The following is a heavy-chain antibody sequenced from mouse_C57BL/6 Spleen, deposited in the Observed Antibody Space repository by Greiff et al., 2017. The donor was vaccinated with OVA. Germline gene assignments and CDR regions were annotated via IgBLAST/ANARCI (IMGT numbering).Heavy chain of an antibody. CDR1: GFTFSSYG. CDR3: ARHGSSYNWYVDV. CDR2: ISSGGSYT. Sequence: EVKLMESGGDLVKPGGSLKLSCAASGFTFSSYGMSWVRQTPDKRLEWVATISSGGSYTYYPDSVKGRFTISRDNAKNTLYLQMSSLKSEDTAMYYCARHGSSYNWYVDVWGTGTTVTVSS. V-gene: IGHV5-6*01. J-gene: IGHJ1*03. D-gene: IGHD1-1*01.